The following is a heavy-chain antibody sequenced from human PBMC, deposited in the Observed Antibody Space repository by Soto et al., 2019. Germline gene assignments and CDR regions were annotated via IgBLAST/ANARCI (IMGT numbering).Heavy chain of an antibody. D-gene: IGHD3-10*01. CDR3: ARVIYRTIYYDGSGSYGKDY. J-gene: IGHJ4*02. CDR2: INPNSGGT. CDR1: GYTFTGYY. V-gene: IGHV1-2*02. Sequence: QVQLVQSGAEVKKPGASVKVSCKASGYTFTGYYMHWVRQAPGQGLEWMGWINPNSGGTNYAQKFQGRVTMTRDTSSSTAYMELSRLRSDDTAVYYCARVIYRTIYYDGSGSYGKDYWGQGTLVTVSS.